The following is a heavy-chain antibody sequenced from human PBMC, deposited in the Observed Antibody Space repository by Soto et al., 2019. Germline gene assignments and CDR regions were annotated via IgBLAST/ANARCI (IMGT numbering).Heavy chain of an antibody. Sequence: EVQLVETGGGLIRPGGALRLSCAASGFTVSSNYMSWVRQAPGKWLDWVSVIYNDGRTYDADSVKGRFTISRDNSKKQLYLQMNSLRAEETAVYYCAREASFYGMDVWGQGTTVTVS. CDR2: IYNDGRT. D-gene: IGHD1-26*01. CDR1: GFTVSSNY. J-gene: IGHJ6*02. CDR3: AREASFYGMDV. V-gene: IGHV3-53*02.